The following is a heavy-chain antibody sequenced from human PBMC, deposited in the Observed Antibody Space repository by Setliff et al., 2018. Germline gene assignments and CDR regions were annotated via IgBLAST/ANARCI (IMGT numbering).Heavy chain of an antibody. D-gene: IGHD1-1*01. CDR3: ARANKKLDYYYYYYMDV. J-gene: IGHJ6*03. V-gene: IGHV4-59*08. CDR1: GGSISSYY. Sequence: PSETLSLTCTVSGGSISSYYWSWIRQPPGKGLEWIGYIYYSGSTNYNPYLKSRVTISLDTSKNQFSLKLSSVTAADTAVYYCARANKKLDYYYYYYMDVWGTGTSVTVSS. CDR2: IYYSGST.